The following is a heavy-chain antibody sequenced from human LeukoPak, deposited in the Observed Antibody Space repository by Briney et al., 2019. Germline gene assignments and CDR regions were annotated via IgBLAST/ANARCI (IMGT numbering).Heavy chain of an antibody. Sequence: GGSLRLSCAASGFTFSSYAMHWVRQAPGKGLEWVAVISYDGSNKYYADSVKGRFTISRDNAQNSLYLQMSNLRVEDTAVYYCARYGRNWDLDSWGQGTLVTVSS. V-gene: IGHV3-30-3*01. CDR2: ISYDGSNK. J-gene: IGHJ4*02. CDR1: GFTFSSYA. D-gene: IGHD7-27*01. CDR3: ARYGRNWDLDS.